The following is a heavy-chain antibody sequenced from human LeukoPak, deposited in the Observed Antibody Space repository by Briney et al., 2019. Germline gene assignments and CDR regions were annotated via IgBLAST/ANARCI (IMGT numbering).Heavy chain of an antibody. J-gene: IGHJ4*02. Sequence: ASMKVSCKASVYTFTDYYMHWVRQAPGQGLEWMGWINPNSGDTKYAQKFPGWVTMTRDTSISTAYMELSRLTSDDTAVYYCASDRSYDKGPLDYWGQGTLVTVSS. V-gene: IGHV1-2*04. CDR1: VYTFTDYY. D-gene: IGHD3-22*01. CDR3: ASDRSYDKGPLDY. CDR2: INPNSGDT.